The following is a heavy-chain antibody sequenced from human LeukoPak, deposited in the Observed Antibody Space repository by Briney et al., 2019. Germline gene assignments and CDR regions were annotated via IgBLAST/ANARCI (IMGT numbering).Heavy chain of an antibody. CDR2: IYYSGNT. D-gene: IGHD6-19*01. CDR3: ARLAVAGIGGNAFDI. Sequence: SETLSLTCTVSGGSISSSNYYWGWIRQPPGKGLEWIGCIYYSGNTYYNPSLKSRVTISIDTSKNQFSLKLSSVTAADTAVYYCARLAVAGIGGNAFDIWGQGTMVTVSS. J-gene: IGHJ3*02. CDR1: GGSISSSNYY. V-gene: IGHV4-39*01.